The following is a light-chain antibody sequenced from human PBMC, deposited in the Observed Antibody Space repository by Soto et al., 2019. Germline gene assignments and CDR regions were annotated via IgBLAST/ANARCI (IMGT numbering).Light chain of an antibody. Sequence: ALTQPASVSGSPGQAITISCTGTSSDVGSYNLVSWYQQHPGNAPKLMIYEGSKRPSGVSNRFFGSKSGNTASLTISGLQADDEADYYCCSFARGSTLVFGGGTKLTVL. J-gene: IGLJ3*02. CDR2: EGS. V-gene: IGLV2-23*01. CDR3: CSFARGSTLV. CDR1: SSDVGSYNL.